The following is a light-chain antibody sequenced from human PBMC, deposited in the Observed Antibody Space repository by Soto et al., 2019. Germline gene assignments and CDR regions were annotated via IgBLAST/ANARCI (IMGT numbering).Light chain of an antibody. Sequence: IQMTQSPSSLSASVGDRITITCPASQGIRNDLGWYQQKPGNAPKLLIYAASTLQSGALSRFSGSGSGTEFTLTISSLQAEEFATVYCRQLYSFPLTFGGGTKVDIK. J-gene: IGKJ4*01. V-gene: IGKV1-17*01. CDR3: RQLYSFPLT. CDR2: AAS. CDR1: QGIRND.